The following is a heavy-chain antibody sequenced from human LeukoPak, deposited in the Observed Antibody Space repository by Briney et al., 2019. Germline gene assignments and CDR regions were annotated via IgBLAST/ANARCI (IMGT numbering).Heavy chain of an antibody. CDR3: ATDYGRT. CDR1: GITLTNFW. J-gene: IGHJ4*02. Sequence: EGSLRLSCAVSGITLTNFWMTWVRQAPGKGLEWVANINRDGSEKYYVDSVRGRFSISRDNARNSLFLQMNSLRTEDTAVYYCATDYGRTWGQGTLVTVSS. CDR2: INRDGSEK. V-gene: IGHV3-7*01. D-gene: IGHD4-23*01.